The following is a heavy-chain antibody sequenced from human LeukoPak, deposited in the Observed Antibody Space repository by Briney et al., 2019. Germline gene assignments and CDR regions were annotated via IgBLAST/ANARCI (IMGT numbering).Heavy chain of an antibody. CDR1: GGSFSGYY. D-gene: IGHD4-11*01. J-gene: IGHJ4*02. CDR3: ARLHPVNFGDY. V-gene: IGHV4-34*01. Sequence: SETLSLTCAVYGGSFSGYYWSWIRQPPGKGLEWIGEINHSGSTNYNPSLKSRVTISVDTSKNQFSLKLSSVTAADTAVYYCARLHPVNFGDYWGQGTLVTVSS. CDR2: INHSGST.